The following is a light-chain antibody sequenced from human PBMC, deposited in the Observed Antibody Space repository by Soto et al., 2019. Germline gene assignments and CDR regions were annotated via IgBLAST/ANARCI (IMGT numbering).Light chain of an antibody. J-gene: IGLJ1*01. CDR2: EIN. CDR1: SSDVGAYDY. V-gene: IGLV2-8*01. Sequence: QSVLTQPPSASGSPGQSVTISCTGTSSDVGAYDYVSWYQQHPGKAPKLMIYEINKRPSGVPDRFSGSKSGNTASLTVSGLQAEDEADYYCSSYTSSRTHVFGTGTKVTVL. CDR3: SSYTSSRTHV.